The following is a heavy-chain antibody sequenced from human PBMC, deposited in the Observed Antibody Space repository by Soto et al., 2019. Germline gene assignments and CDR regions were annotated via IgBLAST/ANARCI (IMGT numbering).Heavy chain of an antibody. V-gene: IGHV4-30-4*01. CDR3: ARDSEEPHDYGDPFIGMDV. CDR1: GGSISSGDYY. D-gene: IGHD4-17*01. J-gene: IGHJ6*02. CDR2: IYYSGST. Sequence: PSETLSLTCTVSGGSISSGDYYWSWIRQPPGKGLEWIGYIYYSGSTYYNPSLKSRVTISVDTSKNQFSLKLSSVTAADTAVYYCARDSEEPHDYGDPFIGMDVWGQGTTVTVSS.